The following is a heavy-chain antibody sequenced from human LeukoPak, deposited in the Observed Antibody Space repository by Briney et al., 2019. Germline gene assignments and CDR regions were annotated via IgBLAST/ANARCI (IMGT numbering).Heavy chain of an antibody. V-gene: IGHV1-2*02. CDR3: ARGGGYCSSTSCYPFDY. Sequence: ASVKVSCKASGYTFTGYYMHWVRQAPGQGLEWMGWINPNSGGTNYAQKFQGRVTMTRDTSISTAYMELSGLRSDDTAVYYCARGGGYCSSTSCYPFDYWGQGTLVTVSS. J-gene: IGHJ4*02. CDR2: INPNSGGT. CDR1: GYTFTGYY. D-gene: IGHD2-2*01.